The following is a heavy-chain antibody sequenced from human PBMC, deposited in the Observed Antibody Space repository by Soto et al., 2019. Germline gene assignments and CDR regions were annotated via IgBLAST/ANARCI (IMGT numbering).Heavy chain of an antibody. J-gene: IGHJ3*01. Sequence: SETLSLTCTVSGASISSSYWSWIRQSPGKGLEWIGYVHYSGGTKDNPSLNGRVSLSIDTSKNQFSLKLSSVAAADTVVYYCARGYYDSRGQSNTIDVWGQATMVTVSS. CDR3: ARGYYDSRGQSNTIDV. V-gene: IGHV4-59*01. D-gene: IGHD3-22*01. CDR1: GASISSSY. CDR2: VHYSGGT.